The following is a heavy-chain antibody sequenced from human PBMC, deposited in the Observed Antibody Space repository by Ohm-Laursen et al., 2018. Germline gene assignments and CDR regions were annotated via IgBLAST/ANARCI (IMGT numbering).Heavy chain of an antibody. D-gene: IGHD2-21*02. V-gene: IGHV3-23*01. CDR1: GFTFSSYA. J-gene: IGHJ1*01. CDR2: ISGSGGST. CDR3: AKFPFVVVTAIRSEYFQH. Sequence: SLRLSCAASGFTFSSYAMSWVRQAPGKGLEWVSAISGSGGSTYYADSVKGRFTISRDNSKNTLYLQINSLRAEDTAVYYCAKFPFVVVTAIRSEYFQHWGQGTLVTVSS.